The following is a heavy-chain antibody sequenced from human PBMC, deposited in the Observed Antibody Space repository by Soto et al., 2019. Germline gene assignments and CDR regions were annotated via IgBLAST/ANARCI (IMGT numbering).Heavy chain of an antibody. CDR3: ANQKWLVQDAFDI. J-gene: IGHJ3*02. CDR1: GYTFSSYG. Sequence: GGSLRLSCAASGYTFSSYGMHWVRQAPGKGLEWVAVISYDGSNKYYADSVKGRFTISRDNSKNTLYLQMNSLRAEDTAVYYCANQKWLVQDAFDIWGQGTMVTVSS. V-gene: IGHV3-30*18. CDR2: ISYDGSNK. D-gene: IGHD6-19*01.